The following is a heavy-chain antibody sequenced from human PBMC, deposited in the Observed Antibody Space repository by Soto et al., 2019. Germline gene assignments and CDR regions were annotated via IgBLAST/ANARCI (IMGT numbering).Heavy chain of an antibody. V-gene: IGHV1-69*01. Sequence: QVQLVQSGAEVKKHGSSVKVSCKASGGTFSSYAISWVRQAPGQGLEWMGGLIPIFGTANYAQKFQGRVKITADESTSPAYMELSSLRAEDTAVYYCALATRGYKLAPGHQLYYWGQGTLVTVSS. CDR1: GGTFSSYA. D-gene: IGHD5-18*01. CDR2: LIPIFGTA. J-gene: IGHJ4*02. CDR3: ALATRGYKLAPGHQLYY.